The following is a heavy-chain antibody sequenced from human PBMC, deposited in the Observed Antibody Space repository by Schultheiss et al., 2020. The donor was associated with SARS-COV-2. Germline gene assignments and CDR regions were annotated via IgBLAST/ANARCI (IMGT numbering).Heavy chain of an antibody. CDR1: GYAFIGFY. CDR2: INPSSGDT. CDR3: AVYCSSTSCYNRDYGMDV. V-gene: IGHV1-2*02. Sequence: ASVKVSCKASGYAFIGFYIHWLRQAPGQGLQWMGWINPSSGDTNEAQRFQGRVTMTRDTSISTAYMALSSLRSEDTAVYYCAVYCSSTSCYNRDYGMDVWGQGTTVTVSS. D-gene: IGHD2-2*02. J-gene: IGHJ6*02.